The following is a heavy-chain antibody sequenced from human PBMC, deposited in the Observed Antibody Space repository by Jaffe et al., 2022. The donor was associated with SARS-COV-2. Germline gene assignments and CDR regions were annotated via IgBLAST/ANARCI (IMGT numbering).Heavy chain of an antibody. CDR2: ISYDGSNK. D-gene: IGHD6-25*01. CDR3: ASLGAAMDPGWFDP. CDR1: GFTFSSYG. J-gene: IGHJ5*02. Sequence: QVQLVESGGGVVQPGRSLRLSCAASGFTFSSYGMHWVRQAPGKGLEWVAVISYDGSNKYYADSVKGRFTISRDNSKNTLYLQMNSLRAEDTAVYYCASLGAAMDPGWFDPWGQGTLVTVSS. V-gene: IGHV3-30*03.